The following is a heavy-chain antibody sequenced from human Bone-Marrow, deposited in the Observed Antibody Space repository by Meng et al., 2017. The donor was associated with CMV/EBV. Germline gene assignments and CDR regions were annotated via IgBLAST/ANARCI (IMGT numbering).Heavy chain of an antibody. V-gene: IGHV3-21*01. D-gene: IGHD2-2*01. CDR3: AKDFRGYCSSTSCYGGFDP. Sequence: GGSLRLSCAASGFTFSSYSMNWVRQAPGKGLEWVSSISSSSSYIYYADSVKGRFTISRDNSKNTLYLQMNSLRAEDTAVYYCAKDFRGYCSSTSCYGGFDPWGQGTLVTVSS. J-gene: IGHJ5*02. CDR2: ISSSSSYI. CDR1: GFTFSSYS.